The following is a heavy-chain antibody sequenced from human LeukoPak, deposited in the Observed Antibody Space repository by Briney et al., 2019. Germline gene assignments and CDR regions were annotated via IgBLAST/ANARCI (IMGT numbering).Heavy chain of an antibody. Sequence: GGSLRLSCTASGFDFSNSFMSWVRQAPGKGLEWISYISSRSTTIYYADSVKGRFTISRDNGKNTVYLQMNNLRVNDTAVFYCGKGSLAVAATPLDFWGQGTLVTVSS. V-gene: IGHV3-11*01. CDR1: GFDFSNSF. CDR3: GKGSLAVAATPLDF. J-gene: IGHJ4*02. D-gene: IGHD6-19*01. CDR2: ISSRSTTI.